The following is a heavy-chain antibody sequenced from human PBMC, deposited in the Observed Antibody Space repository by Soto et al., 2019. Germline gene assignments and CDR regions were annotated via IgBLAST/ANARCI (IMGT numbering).Heavy chain of an antibody. CDR1: GYTFTSYA. Sequence: ASVKVSCKASGYTFTSYAMHWVRQAPGQRLEWMGWINAGNGNTKYSQKFQGRVTITRDTSASTAYMELSSLRSEDTAVYYCARTRPPPKHDYGDGNAFDIWGQGTMVTVSS. CDR2: INAGNGNT. D-gene: IGHD4-17*01. CDR3: ARTRPPPKHDYGDGNAFDI. V-gene: IGHV1-3*01. J-gene: IGHJ3*02.